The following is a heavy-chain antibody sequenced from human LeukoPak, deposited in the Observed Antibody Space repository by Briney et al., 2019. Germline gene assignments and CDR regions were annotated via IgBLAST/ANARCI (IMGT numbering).Heavy chain of an antibody. CDR2: INHSGST. J-gene: IGHJ4*02. CDR1: GGSFSGYY. Sequence: PSETLSLTCAVYGGSFSGYYWSWIRQPPGKGLEWIGEINHSGSTNYNPSLKSRVTISVDTSKNQFSLKRSSVTAADTAVYYCARSEDDYGGNSDYYFDYWGQGTLVTVSS. CDR3: ARSEDDYGGNSDYYFDY. V-gene: IGHV4-34*01. D-gene: IGHD4-23*01.